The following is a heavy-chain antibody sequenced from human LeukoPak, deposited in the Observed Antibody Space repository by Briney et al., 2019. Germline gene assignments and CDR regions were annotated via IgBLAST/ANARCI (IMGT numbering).Heavy chain of an antibody. CDR3: ASQDYGDYGPAEYFQH. CDR1: GFTFSSYE. J-gene: IGHJ1*01. CDR2: ISSSGSTI. V-gene: IGHV3-48*03. Sequence: GGSLRLSCAAYGFTFSSYEMNWVRQAPGKGLEWVSYISSSGSTIYYADSVKGRFTISRDNAKISLYLQMNSLRAEDTAVYYCASQDYGDYGPAEYFQHWGQGTLVTVSS. D-gene: IGHD4-17*01.